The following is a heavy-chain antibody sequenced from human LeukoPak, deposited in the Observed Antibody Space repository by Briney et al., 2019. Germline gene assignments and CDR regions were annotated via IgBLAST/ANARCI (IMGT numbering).Heavy chain of an antibody. CDR2: IIPIFGTA. V-gene: IGHV1-69*13. CDR3: ARGPSYYYGSGSCYNIWFDP. D-gene: IGHD3-10*01. Sequence: SVKVSCKASGGTFSSYAISWVRQAPGQGLEWMGGIIPIFGTANYAQKFQGRVTITADESTSTAYMELSSLRSEDTAVYYCARGPSYYYGSGSCYNIWFDPWGQGTLATVSS. J-gene: IGHJ5*02. CDR1: GGTFSSYA.